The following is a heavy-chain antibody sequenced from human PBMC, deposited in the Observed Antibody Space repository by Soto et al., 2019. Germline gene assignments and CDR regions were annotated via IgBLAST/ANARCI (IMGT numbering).Heavy chain of an antibody. CDR2: GLRHEFV. Sequence: SETLSLTCTVSGGSISDLYLSWTRQPPGKGLEWIGYGLRHEFVGTNPSLTSRVTISVDMSKRQFSLRLNSVTAADTAVYYCVAGPDHAKSAYWGQGTLVTVSS. CDR3: VAGPDHAKSAY. V-gene: IGHV4-59*11. CDR1: GGSISDLY. J-gene: IGHJ4*01.